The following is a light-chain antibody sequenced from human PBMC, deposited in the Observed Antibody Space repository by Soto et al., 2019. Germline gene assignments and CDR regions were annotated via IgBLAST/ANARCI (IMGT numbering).Light chain of an antibody. CDR2: DND. Sequence: SYELTQPPSVSVAPGQTARFTCGGSNIAAKAVHWFQQRPGQAPVLVVYDNDDRPSGIPERCSGSTSGNTATLTIRRVEAGDEADYYCQLWDGVSRHVVFGGGTKLTVL. V-gene: IGLV3-21*02. J-gene: IGLJ2*01. CDR3: QLWDGVSRHVV. CDR1: NIAAKA.